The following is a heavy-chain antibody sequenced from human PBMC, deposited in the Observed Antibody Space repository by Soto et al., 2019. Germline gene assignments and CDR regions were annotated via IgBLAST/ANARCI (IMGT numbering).Heavy chain of an antibody. CDR3: ARSLPGTYGAFDL. J-gene: IGHJ3*01. Sequence: EVQLVDSGGGLVQPGGSLRLSCAASEFTFRSYWMHWVRQSPGKGLVWVSRISGDGSSTNYADSVKGRFTISRDNAKNTVHLQIDSLRAEDTAVYYCARSLPGTYGAFDLWGQGTMVTVSS. CDR2: ISGDGSST. CDR1: EFTFRSYW. V-gene: IGHV3-74*01. D-gene: IGHD1-7*01.